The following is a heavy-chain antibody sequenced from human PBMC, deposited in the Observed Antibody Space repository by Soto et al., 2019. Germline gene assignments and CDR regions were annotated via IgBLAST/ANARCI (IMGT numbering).Heavy chain of an antibody. CDR1: GFTFDDYG. CDR3: ARAPNYVWVDNWFAP. D-gene: IGHD3-16*01. CDR2: INWNGGSI. V-gene: IGHV3-20*04. Sequence: PGXSLRLSCAASGFTFDDYGINWVHQAPGKGLEWVSGINWNGGSIGYADSVKGRFTISRDNTKNSLYLQMDSVRAEDTAFYYCARAPNYVWVDNWFAPWGQGTLVTVSS. J-gene: IGHJ5*02.